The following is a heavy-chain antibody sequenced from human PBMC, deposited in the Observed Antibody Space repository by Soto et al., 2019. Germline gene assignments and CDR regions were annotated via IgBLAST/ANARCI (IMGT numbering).Heavy chain of an antibody. CDR2: IYFSGST. CDR1: GGSISNGGYY. Sequence: QLQLEESGPGLVKPSQTLSLTCAVSGGSISNGGYYWSWIRQHPGKGLEWIGSIYFSGSTYYNPSLKSRVTISVAPAKNQFPLKVSSVTAADTAVYYCSRDSPSQQPTPRWGGGYLDVWGKGTTVTVSS. V-gene: IGHV4-31*11. D-gene: IGHD6-13*01. CDR3: SRDSPSQQPTPRWGGGYLDV. J-gene: IGHJ6*03.